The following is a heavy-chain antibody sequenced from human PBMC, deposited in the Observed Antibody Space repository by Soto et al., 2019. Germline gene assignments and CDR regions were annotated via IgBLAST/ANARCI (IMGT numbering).Heavy chain of an antibody. Sequence: GGSLRLSCAMSGFSVSSNYLSWVRQAPGKXLEWVSVHYSGGSTYYADSVQGRFTISRDKSNNTLYLQMRRVRAEDTAVYFCARHRHPRGTVGATSPLDPWGQGPQVTSPQ. J-gene: IGHJ5*02. CDR1: GFSVSSNY. V-gene: IGHV3-53*01. D-gene: IGHD1-26*01. CDR2: HYSGGST. CDR3: ARHRHPRGTVGATSPLDP.